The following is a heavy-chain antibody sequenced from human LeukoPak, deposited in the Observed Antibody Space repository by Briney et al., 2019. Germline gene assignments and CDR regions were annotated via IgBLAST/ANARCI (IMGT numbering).Heavy chain of an antibody. J-gene: IGHJ4*02. CDR3: ARGGKYIVVVPAAGDY. CDR2: ISYDGSNK. D-gene: IGHD2-2*01. CDR1: GFTFSSYA. Sequence: PGRSLRLSCAASGFTFSSYAMHWVRQAPGKGLEWVAVISYDGSNKYYADSVKGRFTISRDNSKNTLYLQMNSLRTEDTAVYYCARGGKYIVVVPAAGDYWGQGTLVTVSS. V-gene: IGHV3-30-3*01.